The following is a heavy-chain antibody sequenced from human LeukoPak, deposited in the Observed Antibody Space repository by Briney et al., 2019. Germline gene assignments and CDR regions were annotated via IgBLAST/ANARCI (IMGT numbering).Heavy chain of an antibody. CDR3: ARVRYFDWVSTAGYMDV. CDR2: ISAHNGDM. D-gene: IGHD3-9*01. V-gene: IGHV1-18*01. J-gene: IGHJ6*03. CDR1: GYTFTSYG. Sequence: ASVKVSCKASGYTFTSYGISWVRQAPGQGLEWMGWISAHNGDMNYAQKLQGRVTMTTDTSTRTAYMELRSLRSDVTAVYYCARVRYFDWVSTAGYMDVWGKGTTVTVSS.